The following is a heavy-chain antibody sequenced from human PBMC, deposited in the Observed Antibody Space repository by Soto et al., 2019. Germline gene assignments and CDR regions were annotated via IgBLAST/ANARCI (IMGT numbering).Heavy chain of an antibody. D-gene: IGHD1-26*01. CDR2: INPTGGST. CDR1: RYTFTSYD. V-gene: IGHV1-46*03. CDR3: ALGRGRPYYFDY. J-gene: IGHJ4*02. Sequence: GASVKVSCKSSRYTFTSYDVHWVRQAPGQGLEWMGLINPTGGSTSYAQTFQGRVTLTSDTSTSTVFMELSSLRSEDAAVYYCALGRGRPYYFDYWGQGTLVTVS.